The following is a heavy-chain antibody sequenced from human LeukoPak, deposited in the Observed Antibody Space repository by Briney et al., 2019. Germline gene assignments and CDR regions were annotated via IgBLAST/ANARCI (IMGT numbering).Heavy chain of an antibody. CDR3: ARVAVKVVVPAVTPLDAFDI. Sequence: TSETLSLTCTVSGGSISSGGYYWSWIRQPARKGLEWIGRIYTSGSTNYNPSLKSRVTMSVDTSKNQFSLKLSSVTAADTAVYYCARVAVKVVVPAVTPLDAFDIWGQGTMVTVSS. CDR1: GGSISSGGYY. J-gene: IGHJ3*02. CDR2: IYTSGST. D-gene: IGHD2-2*01. V-gene: IGHV4-61*02.